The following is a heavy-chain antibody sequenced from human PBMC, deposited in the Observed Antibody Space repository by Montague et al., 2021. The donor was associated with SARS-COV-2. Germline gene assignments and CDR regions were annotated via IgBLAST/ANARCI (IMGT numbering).Heavy chain of an antibody. V-gene: IGHV4-34*01. Sequence: SETLSLTCAVYGGSLSGYYWSWIRQPPGEGLEWIAEISHSGSTSYNPSLKSRVTISVGTSKNQLSLKLSSVTAADTAVYYCATLPSSITIFGVVQGYYFDDWGQGTLVTVSS. CDR1: GGSLSGYY. D-gene: IGHD3-3*01. CDR2: ISHSGST. J-gene: IGHJ4*02. CDR3: ATLPSSITIFGVVQGYYFDD.